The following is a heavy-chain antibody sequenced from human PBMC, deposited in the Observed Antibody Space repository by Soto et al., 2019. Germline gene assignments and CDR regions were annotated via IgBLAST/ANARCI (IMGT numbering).Heavy chain of an antibody. CDR3: ARDSGLPYYDSSGYPREGKNWFDP. CDR1: GGSISSYY. Sequence: SETLSLTCTVSGGSISSYYWSWIRQPAGKGLEWIGRIYTSGSTNYNPSLKSRVTMSVDTSKNQFSLKLSSVTAADTAVYYCARDSGLPYYDSSGYPREGKNWFDPWGQGTLVTVSS. D-gene: IGHD3-22*01. J-gene: IGHJ5*02. CDR2: IYTSGST. V-gene: IGHV4-4*07.